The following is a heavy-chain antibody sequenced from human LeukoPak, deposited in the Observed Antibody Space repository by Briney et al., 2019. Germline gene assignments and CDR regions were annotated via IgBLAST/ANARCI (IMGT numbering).Heavy chain of an antibody. Sequence: ASVKVSCKASGYTFIDYYMHWVRQAPGQGLEWMGWINPNSGGTNYAQKFQGRVTMTRDTSISTAYVELSRLRSDDTAVYYCARDLAFGEMVTNRGAFDIWGQGTMITVSS. CDR3: ARDLAFGEMVTNRGAFDI. D-gene: IGHD5-24*01. J-gene: IGHJ3*02. V-gene: IGHV1-2*02. CDR2: INPNSGGT. CDR1: GYTFIDYY.